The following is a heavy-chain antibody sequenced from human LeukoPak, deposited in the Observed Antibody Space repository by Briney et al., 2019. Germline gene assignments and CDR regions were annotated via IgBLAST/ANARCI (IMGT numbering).Heavy chain of an antibody. CDR3: ARDALQIAAATNWFDP. CDR1: GFTFSSYW. CDR2: ISSSSSYI. D-gene: IGHD6-13*01. J-gene: IGHJ5*02. V-gene: IGHV3-21*01. Sequence: SGGSLRLSCAASGFTFSSYWMHWVRQAPGKGLEWVSSISSSSSYIYYADSVKGRFTISRDNAKNSLYLQMNSLRAEDTAVYYCARDALQIAAATNWFDPWGQGTLVTVSS.